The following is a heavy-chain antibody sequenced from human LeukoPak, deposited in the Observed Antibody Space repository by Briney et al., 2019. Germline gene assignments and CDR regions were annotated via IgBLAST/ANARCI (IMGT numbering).Heavy chain of an antibody. CDR1: GFTFSGYA. CDR3: AKIGRGRNYYYYYYMDV. Sequence: GGSLRLSCAASGFTFSGYAMSWVRQAPGKGLEWVAAISGSGSSTYYADPVKGRFTISRDNSKDTLYLQMNSLRAEDTAVYYCAKIGRGRNYYYYYYMDVWGKGTTVTVSS. V-gene: IGHV3-23*01. J-gene: IGHJ6*03. CDR2: ISGSGSST.